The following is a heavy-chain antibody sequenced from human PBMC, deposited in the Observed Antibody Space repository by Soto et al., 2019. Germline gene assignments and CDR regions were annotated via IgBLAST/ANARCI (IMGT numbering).Heavy chain of an antibody. CDR2: IYYTGST. Sequence: SETLSLTYTVSGGSISSTTYYWGWIRQPPGKGLEWIGSIYYTGSTFYNPSLKSRVTLSVDTSKNQFSLKLSSATAADTAVYHCARLAGDGSGSYYYYYYYMDVWGKGTTVTVSS. V-gene: IGHV4-39*01. J-gene: IGHJ6*03. CDR3: ARLAGDGSGSYYYYYYYMDV. CDR1: GGSISSTTYY. D-gene: IGHD3-10*01.